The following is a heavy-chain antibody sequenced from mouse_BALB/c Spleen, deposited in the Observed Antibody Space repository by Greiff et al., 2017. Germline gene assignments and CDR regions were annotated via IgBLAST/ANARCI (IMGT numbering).Heavy chain of an antibody. CDR3: ARNYGNLDY. V-gene: IGHV5-6-5*01. Sequence: EVQLVESGGGLVQPGGSLKLSCAASGFTFSSYTMSWVRQTPEKRLEWVAYISSGGSTYYPDSVKGRFTISRDNARNILYLQMSSLRSEDTAMYYCARNYGNLDYWGQGTTLTVSS. CDR1: GFTFSSYT. D-gene: IGHD2-1*01. CDR2: ISSGGST. J-gene: IGHJ2*01.